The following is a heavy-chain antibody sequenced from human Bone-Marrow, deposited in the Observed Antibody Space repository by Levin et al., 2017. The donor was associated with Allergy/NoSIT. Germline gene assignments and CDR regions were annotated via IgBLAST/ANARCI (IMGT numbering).Heavy chain of an antibody. CDR2: IWYDGSNK. D-gene: IGHD2-15*01. V-gene: IGHV3-33*01. CDR3: ARDLLGYCSGGSCYPLWYFDY. Sequence: PGGSLRLSCAASGFTFSSYGMHWVRQAPGKGLEWVAVIWYDGSNKYYADSVKGRFTISRDNSKNTLYLQMNSLRAEDTAVYYCARDLLGYCSGGSCYPLWYFDYWGQGTLVTVSS. CDR1: GFTFSSYG. J-gene: IGHJ4*02.